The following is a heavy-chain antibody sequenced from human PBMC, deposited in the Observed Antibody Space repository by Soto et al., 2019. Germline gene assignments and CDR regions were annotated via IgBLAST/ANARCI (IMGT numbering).Heavy chain of an antibody. Sequence: QVQLQESGPGLVKPSETLSLTCTVSGGSISSYYWSWIRQPPGKGLEWIGYIYYSGSTNYNPSPERRLTISRDTSQNQFSLQLRSVTAADTAVYYCARGRPAATDAFDIWGQGTMVTVSS. D-gene: IGHD2-2*01. J-gene: IGHJ3*02. CDR3: ARGRPAATDAFDI. CDR2: IYYSGST. CDR1: GGSISSYY. V-gene: IGHV4-59*08.